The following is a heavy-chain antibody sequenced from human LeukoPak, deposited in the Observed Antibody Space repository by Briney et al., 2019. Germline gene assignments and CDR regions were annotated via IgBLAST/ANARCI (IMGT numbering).Heavy chain of an antibody. CDR2: IYHSGST. CDR3: ARVLGVATTEDYYYGMDV. J-gene: IGHJ6*02. CDR1: GGSISSSNW. Sequence: LRGPLSLTCAVSGGSISSSNWWSWVRQPPGEGLEWIGEIYHSGSTNYNPSLKSRVTISVDKSKNQFSLKLSSVTAADTAVYYCARVLGVATTEDYYYGMDVWGQGTTVTVSS. V-gene: IGHV4-4*02. D-gene: IGHD5-12*01.